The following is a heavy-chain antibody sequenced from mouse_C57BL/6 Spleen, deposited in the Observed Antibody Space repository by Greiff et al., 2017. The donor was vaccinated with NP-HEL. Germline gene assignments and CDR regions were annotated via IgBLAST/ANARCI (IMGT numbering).Heavy chain of an antibody. CDR1: GFSLTSYG. V-gene: IGHV2-6*01. D-gene: IGHD2-3*01. CDR3: ASFYDGYGFAY. J-gene: IGHJ3*01. Sequence: VQRVESGPGLVAPSQSLSITCTVSGFSLTSYGVDWVRQSPGKGLEWLGVIWGVGSTNYNSALKSRLSISKDNSKSQVFLKMNSLQTDDTAMYYCASFYDGYGFAYWGQGTLVTVSA. CDR2: IWGVGST.